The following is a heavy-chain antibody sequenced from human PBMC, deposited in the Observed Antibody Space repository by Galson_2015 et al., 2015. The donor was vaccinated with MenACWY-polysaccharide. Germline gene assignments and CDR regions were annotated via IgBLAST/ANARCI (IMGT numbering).Heavy chain of an antibody. Sequence: SLRLSCAASGFTFTSYAVSWVRQAPGKGLEWVSAIRSSGTNTYYADSVKGRFTISRDNSKNTLYLQMNSLRAEDTAVYYCAKDSTEFWGGAGRFDHWGQGTLVTVSS. CDR3: AKDSTEFWGGAGRFDH. CDR1: GFTFTSYA. J-gene: IGHJ5*02. V-gene: IGHV3-23*01. D-gene: IGHD3-3*01. CDR2: IRSSGTNT.